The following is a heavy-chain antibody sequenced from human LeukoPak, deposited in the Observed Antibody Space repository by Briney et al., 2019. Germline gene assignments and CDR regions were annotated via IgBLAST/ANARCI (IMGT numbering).Heavy chain of an antibody. V-gene: IGHV1-46*01. CDR1: GYTFTSYY. CDR3: AKALGSGSSGREGFDY. Sequence: ASVKVSCKASGYTFTSYYVHWVRQAPGQGLEWMGMINPSGRSTTYAQKFQGRVTMTRDTSTTTVYMELSGLKSEDTAVYYCAKALGSGSSGREGFDYWGQGTLVTVSS. J-gene: IGHJ4*02. CDR2: INPSGRST. D-gene: IGHD1-26*01.